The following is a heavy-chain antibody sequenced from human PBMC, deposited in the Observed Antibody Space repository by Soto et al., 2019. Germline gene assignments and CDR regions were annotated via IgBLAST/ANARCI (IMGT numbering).Heavy chain of an antibody. CDR2: ISSSSSYI. CDR1: GFTFSSYS. Sequence: VQLVESGGGLVKPGGSLRLSCAASGFTFSSYSMNWVRQAPGKGLEWVSSISSSSSYIYYADSVKGRFTISRDNAKNSLYLQMNSLRAEDTAVYYCARDQGGYGDYADYWGQGTLVTVSS. D-gene: IGHD4-17*01. J-gene: IGHJ4*02. V-gene: IGHV3-21*01. CDR3: ARDQGGYGDYADY.